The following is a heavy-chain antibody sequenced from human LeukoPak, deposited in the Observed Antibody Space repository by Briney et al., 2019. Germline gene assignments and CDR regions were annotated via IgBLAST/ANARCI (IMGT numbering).Heavy chain of an antibody. D-gene: IGHD3-22*01. J-gene: IGHJ4*02. V-gene: IGHV3-23*01. CDR1: GFTFSTYV. CDR3: ARDHNEYYYDSSGYLDY. CDR2: ISGSGGDT. Sequence: PGGSLRLSCAASGFTFSTYVMNWFRQAPGKGLEWVSAISGSGGDTFYADSVKGRFTISRDNSKNTLYLQMNSLRAEDTAVYYCARDHNEYYYDSSGYLDYWGQGTLVTVSS.